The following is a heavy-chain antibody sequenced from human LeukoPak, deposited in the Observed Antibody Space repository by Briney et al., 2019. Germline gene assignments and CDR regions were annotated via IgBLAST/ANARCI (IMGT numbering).Heavy chain of an antibody. Sequence: GGSLRLSCAASGFTFSAYWMSWVRQAPGKGLEWVAHIKGDGSVKYSVDSVKGRFTISRDNAKSSLYLQMNSLRAEDTALYYCARGGFGYVYFDYWGQGSLVTVSS. J-gene: IGHJ4*02. CDR2: IKGDGSVK. CDR1: GFTFSAYW. V-gene: IGHV3-7*01. D-gene: IGHD2-8*01. CDR3: ARGGFGYVYFDY.